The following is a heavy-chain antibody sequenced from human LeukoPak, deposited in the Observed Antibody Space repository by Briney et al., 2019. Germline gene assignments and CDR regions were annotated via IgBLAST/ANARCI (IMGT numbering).Heavy chain of an antibody. CDR2: ISSSSSYI. V-gene: IGHV3-21*01. CDR1: GFTFSSYS. D-gene: IGHD6-13*01. CDR3: AGGLAAAGTSDY. J-gene: IGHJ4*02. Sequence: GGSLRLSCAASGFTFSSYSMNWVRQAPGKGLEWVSSISSSSSYIYYADSVKGRFTISRDNAKNSLYLQMNSLRAEDTAVYYCAGGLAAAGTSDYWGQGTLVTVSS.